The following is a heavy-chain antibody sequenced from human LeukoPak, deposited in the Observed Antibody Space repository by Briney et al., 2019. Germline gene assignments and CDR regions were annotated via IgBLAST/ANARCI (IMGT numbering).Heavy chain of an antibody. J-gene: IGHJ3*02. CDR2: IKQDGSEK. V-gene: IGHV3-7*01. CDR1: GFTFSTYW. D-gene: IGHD3/OR15-3a*01. CDR3: AGDDGWTLGI. Sequence: GGSLRLSCAASGFTFSTYWMSWFRQAPGKGLEWVANIKQDGSEKFYVDSVKGRFTVSRDNAKNSLYLQMNSLRADDTAVYYCAGDDGWTLGIWGRGTMVTVSS.